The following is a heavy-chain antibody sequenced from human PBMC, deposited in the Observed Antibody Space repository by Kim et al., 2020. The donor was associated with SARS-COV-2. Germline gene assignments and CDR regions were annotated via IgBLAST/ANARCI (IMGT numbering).Heavy chain of an antibody. Sequence: GGSLRLSCAASGFTFSSYAMSWVRQAPGKGLEWVSAISGSGGSTYYADSVKDRFTISRDNSKNTLYLQMNSLRAEDTAVYYCAKAYDSSGYYYDAFDIWGQGTMVTVSS. D-gene: IGHD3-22*01. CDR1: GFTFSSYA. CDR2: ISGSGGST. V-gene: IGHV3-23*01. J-gene: IGHJ3*02. CDR3: AKAYDSSGYYYDAFDI.